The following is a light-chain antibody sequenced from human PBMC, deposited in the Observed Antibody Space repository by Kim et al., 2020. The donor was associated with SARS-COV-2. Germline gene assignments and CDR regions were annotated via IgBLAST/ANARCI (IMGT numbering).Light chain of an antibody. V-gene: IGKV3-11*01. CDR3: QHRYNWPLT. J-gene: IGKJ4*01. CDR2: DAS. Sequence: EIVLTQSPATLSLSPGERATLSCRASQSVDSSLAWYQQKPGQAPRLLIYDASSRATGIPVRFSGSGSGTDFTLTISSLEPEDFAVYYCQHRYNWPLTFGGGTKVEIK. CDR1: QSVDSS.